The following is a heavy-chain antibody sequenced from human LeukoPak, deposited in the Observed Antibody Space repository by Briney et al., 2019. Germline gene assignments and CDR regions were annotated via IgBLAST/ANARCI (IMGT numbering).Heavy chain of an antibody. CDR3: ARGEGDFWSTSEGLLLHNWFDS. V-gene: IGHV3-21*01. CDR1: GFTFNTYS. D-gene: IGHD3-3*01. Sequence: GGSLRLSCAASGFTFNTYSMNWVRQAPGKGLEWVSSISSSSNYIYYAESVKGRFTISRDNAKKSLYLQMNGLRAEDTAVYFCARGEGDFWSTSEGLLLHNWFDSWGQGTLVTVSS. CDR2: ISSSSNYI. J-gene: IGHJ5*01.